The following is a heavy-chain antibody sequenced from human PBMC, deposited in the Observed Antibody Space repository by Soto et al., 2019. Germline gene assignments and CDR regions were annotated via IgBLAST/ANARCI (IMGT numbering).Heavy chain of an antibody. CDR1: GFTFSSYW. CDR3: ARDRVERAARPHYYMDV. CDR2: IKQDGSEK. D-gene: IGHD6-6*01. Sequence: EVQLVESGGGLVQPGGSLRLSCAASGFTFSSYWMSWVRQAPGKGLEWVANIKQDGSEKYYVDSVKGRFTISRDNAKNSLYLQMNSLIAEDTAVYYCARDRVERAARPHYYMDVWGKGTTVTVSS. J-gene: IGHJ6*03. V-gene: IGHV3-7*01.